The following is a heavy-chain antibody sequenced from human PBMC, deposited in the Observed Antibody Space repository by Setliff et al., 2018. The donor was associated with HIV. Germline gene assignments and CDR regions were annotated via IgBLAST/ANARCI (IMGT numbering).Heavy chain of an antibody. CDR2: IKTDNGSP. Sequence: ASVKVSCKASGYSFSNYAINWVRQAPGQGLERMGWIKTDNGSPTYAQGFTGRFVFSVDTAVTTAYLQISSLKAEDTAVYYCARALYGDYGGDLNWLDPWGHGTLVTVSS. J-gene: IGHJ5*02. CDR3: ARALYGDYGGDLNWLDP. D-gene: IGHD4-17*01. V-gene: IGHV7-4-1*02. CDR1: GYSFSNYA.